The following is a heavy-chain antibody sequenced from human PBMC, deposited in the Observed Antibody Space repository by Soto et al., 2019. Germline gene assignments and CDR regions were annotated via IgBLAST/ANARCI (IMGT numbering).Heavy chain of an antibody. CDR1: GFTFSSYA. V-gene: IGHV3-30-3*01. CDR3: ARDRKYYDFWSGYPKDYYYYGMDV. J-gene: IGHJ6*02. CDR2: ISYDGSNK. Sequence: GGSLRLSCAASGFTFSSYAMHWVRQAPGKGLEWVAVISYDGSNKYYADSVKGRFTISRDNSKNTLYLQMNSLRAEDTAVYYCARDRKYYDFWSGYPKDYYYYGMDVWGQGTTVTVSS. D-gene: IGHD3-3*01.